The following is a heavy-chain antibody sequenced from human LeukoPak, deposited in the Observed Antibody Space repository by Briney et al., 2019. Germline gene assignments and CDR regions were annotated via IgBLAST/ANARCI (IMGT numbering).Heavy chain of an antibody. D-gene: IGHD3-22*01. J-gene: IGHJ3*01. CDR2: ISSDGQNQ. Sequence: GGSLRLSCAASGFTFRNYPIHWVRQAPGKGLEWVAIISSDGQNQYYADAVKGRFIISRDNSKNVVFLHMNSLRPEDTAIYYCARDYHSYYYDNNAHTLDFWGQGTMVTVSS. V-gene: IGHV3-30*04. CDR3: ARDYHSYYYDNNAHTLDF. CDR1: GFTFRNYP.